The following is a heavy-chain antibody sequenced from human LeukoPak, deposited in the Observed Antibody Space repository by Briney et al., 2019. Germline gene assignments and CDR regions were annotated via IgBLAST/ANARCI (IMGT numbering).Heavy chain of an antibody. CDR3: ARESGYSDILTGTLYV. Sequence: PGGSLRLSCTASGFTFSAYWMTWVRQAPGKGLEWVANIKQDGSEKYYVDSVKGRFTISRDNANNSVYLQMHSLRAEDTAVYYCARESGYSDILTGTLYVWGKGTTVIISS. D-gene: IGHD3-9*01. CDR2: IKQDGSEK. CDR1: GFTFSAYW. J-gene: IGHJ6*04. V-gene: IGHV3-7*01.